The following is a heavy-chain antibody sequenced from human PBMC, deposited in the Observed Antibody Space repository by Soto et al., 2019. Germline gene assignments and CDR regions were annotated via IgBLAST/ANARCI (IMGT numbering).Heavy chain of an antibody. CDR2: IYHSGST. D-gene: IGHD3-3*01. J-gene: IGHJ6*04. Sequence: SETLSLTCAVSGGSISSGGYSWSWIRQPPGKGLAWIGYIYHSGSTYYNPSLKSRVTISVDRSKNQFSLKLSSVTAADTAVYNCARAGGVTSFGVSHYGKDVWGKGTTVTASS. V-gene: IGHV4-30-2*01. CDR3: ARAGGVTSFGVSHYGKDV. CDR1: GGSISSGGYS.